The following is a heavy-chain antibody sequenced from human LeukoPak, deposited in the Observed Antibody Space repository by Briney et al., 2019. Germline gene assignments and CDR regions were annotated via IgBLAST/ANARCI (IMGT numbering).Heavy chain of an antibody. Sequence: SETLSLTCTVSGASIHDDHFTWIRQPPGKGLEWIGYIYHSGSTYYNPSLKSRVTISVGTSKTQFSLKVTSVTTADTAVYYCAKGRKDFDTNLGPFDSWGQGILVTVSS. V-gene: IGHV4-59*01. CDR3: AKGRKDFDTNLGPFDS. CDR1: GASIHDDH. J-gene: IGHJ4*02. CDR2: IYHSGST. D-gene: IGHD3-9*01.